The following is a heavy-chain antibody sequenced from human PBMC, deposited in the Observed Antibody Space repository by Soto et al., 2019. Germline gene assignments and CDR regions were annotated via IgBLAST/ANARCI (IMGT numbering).Heavy chain of an antibody. CDR3: ARDLGYKAQKYYFDY. V-gene: IGHV3-21*01. D-gene: IGHD1-20*01. CDR2: ISSSSSYI. J-gene: IGHJ4*02. Sequence: GGSLRLSCAASGFTFSSYSMNWVRQAPGKGLEWVSSISSSSSYIYYADSVKGRFTISRGNAKNSLYLQMNSLRAEDTAVYYCARDLGYKAQKYYFDYWGQGTLVTVSS. CDR1: GFTFSSYS.